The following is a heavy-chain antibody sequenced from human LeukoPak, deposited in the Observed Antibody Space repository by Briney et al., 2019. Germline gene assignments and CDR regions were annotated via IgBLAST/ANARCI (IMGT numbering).Heavy chain of an antibody. Sequence: PGGSLRLSCAASGFTFSNYWMHWVRQAPGKGLVWVSRINTDGSSTSYADSVKGRFTISRDNSKNTLYPQMNSLRAEDTAVYYCARDLSDGQLWFGIWGQGTLVTVSS. V-gene: IGHV3-74*01. CDR1: GFTFSNYW. J-gene: IGHJ4*02. CDR2: INTDGSST. D-gene: IGHD3-10*01. CDR3: ARDLSDGQLWFGI.